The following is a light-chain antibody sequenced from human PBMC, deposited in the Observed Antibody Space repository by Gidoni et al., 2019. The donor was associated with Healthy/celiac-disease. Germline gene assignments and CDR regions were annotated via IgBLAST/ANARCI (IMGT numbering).Light chain of an antibody. Sequence: IVFTQSPATRALSPGERATLSCRASPSASSYIAWYQQKPGQAPSLLIYDASNRAAGIPAMFSGSGSGTDFTLTISSLQPEDFAVYYCQQRSNWPTFGPGTKVDIK. CDR1: PSASSY. CDR2: DAS. CDR3: QQRSNWPT. V-gene: IGKV3-11*01. J-gene: IGKJ3*01.